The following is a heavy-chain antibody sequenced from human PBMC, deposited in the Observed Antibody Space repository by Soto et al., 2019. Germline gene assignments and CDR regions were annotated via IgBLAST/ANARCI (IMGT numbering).Heavy chain of an antibody. Sequence: LRLSCAASGFIFSTYAMNWVRQAPGKGLEWVSAISSSSGGGSTFYAESVRGRFTISRDNSINTLYLQMSSLRTEDTAVYYCAHPRGYGVFDAVDIWGQGTMVTVSS. CDR1: GFIFSTYA. V-gene: IGHV3-23*01. D-gene: IGHD4-17*01. J-gene: IGHJ3*02. CDR3: AHPRGYGVFDAVDI. CDR2: ISSSSGGGST.